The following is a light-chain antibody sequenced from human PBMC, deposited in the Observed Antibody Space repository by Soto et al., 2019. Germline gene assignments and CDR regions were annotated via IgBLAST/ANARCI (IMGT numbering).Light chain of an antibody. V-gene: IGLV2-14*01. Sequence: QSALTQPASVSGSPGQSSTISCTGTSSDVGGYNYVSWYQQHPGKAPKLMIYDVNTRPSGVSNRFSGSKSGNTASLTISGLQAEDEADYYCSSYTSSISFGGGTKLTVL. CDR2: DVN. CDR1: SSDVGGYNY. CDR3: SSYTSSIS. J-gene: IGLJ2*01.